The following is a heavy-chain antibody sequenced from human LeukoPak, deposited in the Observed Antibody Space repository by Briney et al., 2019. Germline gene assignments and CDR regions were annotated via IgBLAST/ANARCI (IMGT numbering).Heavy chain of an antibody. CDR3: AREPTDCSGGSCYPGGWFDP. V-gene: IGHV3-21*01. CDR2: ISSSSSYI. Sequence: GGSLRLSCAASGFTFSSYSMNWVRQAPGKGLEWVSSISSSSSYIYYADSVKGRFTISRDNAKNSLYLQMNSLRAEDTAVYNCAREPTDCSGGSCYPGGWFDPWGQGTLVTVSS. CDR1: GFTFSSYS. D-gene: IGHD2-15*01. J-gene: IGHJ5*02.